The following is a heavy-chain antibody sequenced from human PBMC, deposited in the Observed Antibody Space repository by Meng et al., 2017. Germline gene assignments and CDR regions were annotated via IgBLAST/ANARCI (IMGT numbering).Heavy chain of an antibody. J-gene: IGHJ2*01. CDR2: INPNSGGT. Sequence: QVQRVKSGAVVKKPGAPCTVSYKASGSTFTGYYMHWVRQAPGQGLEWMGWINPNSGGTNYAQKFQGRVTMTRDTSISTAYMELSRLRSDDTAVYYCARDHVWYFDLWGRGTLVTVSS. CDR3: ARDHVWYFDL. V-gene: IGHV1-2*02. CDR1: GSTFTGYY.